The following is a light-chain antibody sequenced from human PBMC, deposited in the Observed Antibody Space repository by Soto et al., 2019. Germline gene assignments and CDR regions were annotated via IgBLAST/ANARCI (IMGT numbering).Light chain of an antibody. J-gene: IGKJ1*01. Sequence: EIVLTQSPATLSLSPGERATLSCRASESVASFLAWYQQKPGQAPRLLIYDASNRATGISARFSGSGSETDFSLTISSLGPEDFAVYYCQQRSGWPRTFGQGTKVESK. CDR1: ESVASF. CDR3: QQRSGWPRT. CDR2: DAS. V-gene: IGKV3-11*01.